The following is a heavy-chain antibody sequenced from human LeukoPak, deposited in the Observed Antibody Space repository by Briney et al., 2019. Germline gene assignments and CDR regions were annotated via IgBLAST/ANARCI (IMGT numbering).Heavy chain of an antibody. CDR3: ARAYMITFGGVPDY. D-gene: IGHD3-16*01. CDR2: INWNGGST. J-gene: IGHJ4*02. CDR1: GFTFDDYG. Sequence: PGGSLRLSCAASGFTFDDYGMSWVRHAPGKGLEWVSGINWNGGSTGYADSVKGRFTISRDNAKNSLYLQMNSLRAEDTALYYCARAYMITFGGVPDYWGQGTLVTVSS. V-gene: IGHV3-20*04.